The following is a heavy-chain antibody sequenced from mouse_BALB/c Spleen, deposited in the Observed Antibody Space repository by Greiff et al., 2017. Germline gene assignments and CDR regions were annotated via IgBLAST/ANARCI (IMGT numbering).Heavy chain of an antibody. J-gene: IGHJ3*01. CDR2: ISSGGGST. D-gene: IGHD2-14*01. CDR1: GFAFSSYD. V-gene: IGHV5-12-1*01. Sequence: EVHLVESGGGLVKPGGSLKLSCAASGFAFSSYDMSWVRQTPEKRLEWVAYISSGGGSTYYPDTVKGRFTISRDNAKNTLYLQMSSLKSEDTAMYYCATYRYDSAWFAYWGQGTLVTVSA. CDR3: ATYRYDSAWFAY.